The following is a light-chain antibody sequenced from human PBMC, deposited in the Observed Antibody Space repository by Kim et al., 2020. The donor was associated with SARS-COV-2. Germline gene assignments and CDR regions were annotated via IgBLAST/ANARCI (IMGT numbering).Light chain of an antibody. Sequence: EIVMTQSPATLSVSPGERATLSCRASQSVSSNLAWYQQKPGQAPRLLIYGASTRATGIPARFSGSGSGTEFTLTISSLQSEDFAVYYCQQYNNWTPSNPFGQGTRLEIK. CDR1: QSVSSN. CDR3: QQYNNWTPSNP. J-gene: IGKJ5*01. CDR2: GAS. V-gene: IGKV3-15*01.